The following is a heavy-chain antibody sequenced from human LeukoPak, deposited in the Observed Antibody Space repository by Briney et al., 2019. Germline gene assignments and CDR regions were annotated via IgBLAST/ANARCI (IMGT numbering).Heavy chain of an antibody. Sequence: GGSLRLSCAASGSTFSSHTMNWVRQAPGKGLEWVSSISSSSSYIYYADSVKGRFTISRDNAKNSLYLQMNSLRAEDTAVYYCAREPPHYDFWSGYYRIFDYWGQGTLVTVSS. CDR2: ISSSSSYI. CDR1: GSTFSSHT. CDR3: AREPPHYDFWSGYYRIFDY. J-gene: IGHJ4*02. D-gene: IGHD3-3*01. V-gene: IGHV3-21*01.